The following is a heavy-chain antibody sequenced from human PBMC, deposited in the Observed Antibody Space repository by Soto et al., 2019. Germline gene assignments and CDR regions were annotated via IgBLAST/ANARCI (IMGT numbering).Heavy chain of an antibody. V-gene: IGHV3-7*04. CDR1: GFTFSSYW. D-gene: IGHD3-10*01. CDR3: ARGGSGSYYLYYYGMDV. CDR2: IKQDGSEK. J-gene: IGHJ6*02. Sequence: EVQLVESGGGLVQPGGSLRLSCAASGFTFSSYWMSWVRQAPGKGLEWVANIKQDGSEKYYVDSVKGRFTISRDNAKKSLYLQMNSLRAEDTAVYYCARGGSGSYYLYYYGMDVWGQGTTVTVSS.